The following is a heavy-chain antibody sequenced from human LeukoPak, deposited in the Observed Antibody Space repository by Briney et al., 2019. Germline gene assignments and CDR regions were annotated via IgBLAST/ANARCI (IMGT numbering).Heavy chain of an antibody. V-gene: IGHV3-21*04. CDR1: GFTFSSYS. J-gene: IGHJ6*03. D-gene: IGHD3-10*01. CDR3: AREHPWGDYYMDV. Sequence: GGSLRLSCAASGFTFSSYSMNWVRQAPGKGLEWVSSISSSSSYIYYADSVKGRFTISRDNAKNSLYLQMNSLRAEDTAVYYCAREHPWGDYYMDVWGKGTTVTISS. CDR2: ISSSSSYI.